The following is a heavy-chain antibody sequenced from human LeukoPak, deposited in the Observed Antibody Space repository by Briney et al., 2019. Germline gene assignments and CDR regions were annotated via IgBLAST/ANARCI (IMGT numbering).Heavy chain of an antibody. V-gene: IGHV4-61*01. J-gene: IGHJ6*04. CDR1: GGSVSSGSSY. CDR3: ATPGYSSSWGYYGMDV. D-gene: IGHD6-13*01. Sequence: PSETLSLTCTVSGGSVSSGSSYWSWIRQPPGKGLEWIGQIYYSGSINYNPSLKSRVTISADTSKNQFSLKLSSATAADTAVYYCATPGYSSSWGYYGMDVWGKGTTVTVSS. CDR2: IYYSGSI.